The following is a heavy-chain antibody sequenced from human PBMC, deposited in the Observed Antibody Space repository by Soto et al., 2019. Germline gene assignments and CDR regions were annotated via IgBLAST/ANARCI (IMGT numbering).Heavy chain of an antibody. J-gene: IGHJ2*01. Sequence: EAQLLESGGGLVQPGGSLGLSCAASGFTFSSYAMSWVRQAPGKGLEWVSAISGSGGSTYYADSVKGRFTISRDNSKNTLYLQMNSLRAEDTAVYYCAKGLHDYSNYRGGPTGLVWYFDLWGRGTLVTVSS. CDR1: GFTFSSYA. V-gene: IGHV3-23*01. CDR3: AKGLHDYSNYRGGPTGLVWYFDL. CDR2: ISGSGGST. D-gene: IGHD4-4*01.